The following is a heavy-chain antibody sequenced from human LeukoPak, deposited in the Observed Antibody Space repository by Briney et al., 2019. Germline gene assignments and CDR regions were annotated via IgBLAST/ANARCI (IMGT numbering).Heavy chain of an antibody. CDR3: ARFFMGTGYFDY. Sequence: SETLSLTCTVSGGSISSYYWSWIRQPPGKGLEWIGYIYYSGSTNYNLSLKSRVTISVDTSKNLFSLKLSSVTAADTAVYYCARFFMGTGYFDYWGQGTLVTVSS. V-gene: IGHV4-59*01. CDR2: IYYSGST. J-gene: IGHJ4*02. D-gene: IGHD3/OR15-3a*01. CDR1: GGSISSYY.